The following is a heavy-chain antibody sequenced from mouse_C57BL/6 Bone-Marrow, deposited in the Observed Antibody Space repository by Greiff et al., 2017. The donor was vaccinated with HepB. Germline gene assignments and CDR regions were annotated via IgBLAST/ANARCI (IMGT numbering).Heavy chain of an antibody. J-gene: IGHJ4*01. D-gene: IGHD2-4*01. Sequence: EVKLVESGGDLVKPGGSLKLSCAASGFTFSSYGMSWVRQTPDKRLEWVATISSGGSYTYYPDSVKGRFTISRDNAKNTLYLQMSSLKSEDTAMYYCARYDYDVYAMDYWGQGTSVTVSS. CDR2: ISSGGSYT. CDR3: ARYDYDVYAMDY. CDR1: GFTFSSYG. V-gene: IGHV5-6*01.